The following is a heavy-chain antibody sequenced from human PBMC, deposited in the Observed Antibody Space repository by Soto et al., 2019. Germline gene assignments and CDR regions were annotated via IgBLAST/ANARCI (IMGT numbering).Heavy chain of an antibody. CDR1: GGTFSSYA. Sequence: QVQLVQSGAEVKKPGSSVKVSCKASGGTFSSYAISWVRQAPGQGLEWMGGIIPIPGTANYAQKFQGRVTITADESTSTAYMELSSLRSEDTAVYYCARSQGSSTSLEIYYYYYYGMEVWGQGTTVTVS. CDR2: IIPIPGTA. CDR3: ARSQGSSTSLEIYYYYYYGMEV. V-gene: IGHV1-69*01. D-gene: IGHD2-2*01. J-gene: IGHJ6*02.